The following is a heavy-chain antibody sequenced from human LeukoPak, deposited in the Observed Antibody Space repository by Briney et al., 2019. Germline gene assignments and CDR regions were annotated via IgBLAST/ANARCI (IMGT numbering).Heavy chain of an antibody. V-gene: IGHV3-30*03. CDR3: ASSGWYERFDY. J-gene: IGHJ4*02. CDR2: ISYDGSNK. CDR1: GFTFSSYG. D-gene: IGHD6-19*01. Sequence: GGSLRLSCAASGFTFSSYGMHWVRQAPGKGLEWVAVISYDGSNKYYADSVKGRFTISRDNSKNTLYLQMNSLRAEDTAVYYCASSGWYERFDYWGQGTLVTVSS.